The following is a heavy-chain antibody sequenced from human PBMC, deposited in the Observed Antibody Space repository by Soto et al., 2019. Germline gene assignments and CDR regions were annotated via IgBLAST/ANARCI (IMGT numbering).Heavy chain of an antibody. CDR3: AAWYYDYVWGSYRRPLFDI. CDR2: IVVGSGNT. V-gene: IGHV1-58*01. D-gene: IGHD3-16*02. J-gene: IGHJ3*02. Sequence: SVKVSCKASGFTFTISAVQCVGQALLQRLDWIGWIVVGSGNTNYAQKFQERVTITRGMSTSTAYMELSSLRSEDTAVYYCAAWYYDYVWGSYRRPLFDIWGQGTMVTVS. CDR1: GFTFTISA.